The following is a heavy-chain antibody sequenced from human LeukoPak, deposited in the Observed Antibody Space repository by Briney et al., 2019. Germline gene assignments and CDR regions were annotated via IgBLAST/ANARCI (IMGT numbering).Heavy chain of an antibody. CDR1: GFTFSSYW. J-gene: IGHJ4*02. V-gene: IGHV3-21*01. CDR2: ISSSSSYI. CDR3: AREGVVVPAAIRNGITGTTYYFDY. Sequence: NSGGSLRLSCAASGFTFSSYWMSWVRQAPGKGLEWVSSISSSSSYIYYADSVKGRFTISRDNAKNSLYLQMNSLRAEDTAVYYCAREGVVVPAAIRNGITGTTYYFDYWGQGTLVTVSS. D-gene: IGHD2-2*02.